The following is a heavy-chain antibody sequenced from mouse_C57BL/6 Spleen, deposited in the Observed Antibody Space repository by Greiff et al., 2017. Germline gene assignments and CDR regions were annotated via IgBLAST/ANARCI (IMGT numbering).Heavy chain of an antibody. V-gene: IGHV14-1*01. CDR3: TPYYGSSYEDYFGY. D-gene: IGHD1-1*01. CDR1: GFNITDYY. Sequence: EVKLQESGAELVRPGASVKLSCTASGFNITDYYMHWVKQRPEQGLEWIGRIDPEDGDTEYAPKFQGKATMTADTSSNTAYLQLSSLTSEHTAVYYCTPYYGSSYEDYFGYWGQGTTLTVSS. CDR2: IDPEDGDT. J-gene: IGHJ2*01.